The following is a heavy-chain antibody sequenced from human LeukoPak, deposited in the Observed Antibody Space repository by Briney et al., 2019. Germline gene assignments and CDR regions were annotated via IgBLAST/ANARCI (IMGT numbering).Heavy chain of an antibody. CDR3: ARLGQYTSSWYKYDYFDY. J-gene: IGHJ4*02. CDR1: GYSLPNSW. CDR2: VYLGDSDT. V-gene: IGHV5-51*01. D-gene: IGHD6-13*01. Sequence: GESLKISCKGSGYSLPNSWIGWGRPMPGKGVEWGGSVYLGDSDTRYSPSFEGKVTISVDKSISTAYLQWSSLKASDTAIYYCARLGQYTSSWYKYDYFDYWGQGTQVTVSS.